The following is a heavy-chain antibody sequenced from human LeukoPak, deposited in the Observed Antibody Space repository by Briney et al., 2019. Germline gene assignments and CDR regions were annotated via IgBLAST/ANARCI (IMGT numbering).Heavy chain of an antibody. D-gene: IGHD2-15*01. CDR3: ARPYCSGGSCYGAFDI. Sequence: ASVKVSCKASGYTFTGYYMHWVRQAPGQGLEWMGWINPNSGGTNYAQKFQGWVTMTRDTSISTAYMELSRLRSEDTAVYYCARPYCSGGSCYGAFDIWGQGTMVTVSS. CDR2: INPNSGGT. V-gene: IGHV1-2*04. J-gene: IGHJ3*02. CDR1: GYTFTGYY.